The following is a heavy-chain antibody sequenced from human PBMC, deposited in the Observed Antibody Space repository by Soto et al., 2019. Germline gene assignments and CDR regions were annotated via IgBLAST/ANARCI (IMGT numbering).Heavy chain of an antibody. Sequence: SETLSLTCSVSGGSVSNKTYYWSWIRQPPGKRLEWIGYVYYSGTTNYNPSLKSRVTISVDLSKNQSSLRLSSVTTADTALYYCARTTAVPNTLRSRYFFDYWGQGTLVTVSS. CDR1: GGSVSNKTYY. J-gene: IGHJ4*02. CDR3: ARTTAVPNTLRSRYFFDY. V-gene: IGHV4-61*01. CDR2: VYYSGTT. D-gene: IGHD4-17*01.